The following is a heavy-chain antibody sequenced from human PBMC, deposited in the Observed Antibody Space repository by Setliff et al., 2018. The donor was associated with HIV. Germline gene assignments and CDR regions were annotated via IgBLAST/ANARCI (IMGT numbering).Heavy chain of an antibody. D-gene: IGHD3-10*01. J-gene: IGHJ3*02. CDR1: GGSISSYY. CDR3: AGRLNYYGSGNYPGAFGI. Sequence: PSETLSLTCTVSGGSISSYYWSWIRQPPGKGLEWIGYIYTSGSTNYNPSLKSRVTISVDTSKNQFSLKLSSVTAADTAVYYCAGRLNYYGSGNYPGAFGIWGQGTMVTVSS. V-gene: IGHV4-4*09. CDR2: IYTSGST.